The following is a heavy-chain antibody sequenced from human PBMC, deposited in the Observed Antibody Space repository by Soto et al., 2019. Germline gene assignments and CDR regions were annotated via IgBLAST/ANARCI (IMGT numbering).Heavy chain of an antibody. Sequence: PGGSLRLSCAAAGFTLGSYAMSWVRQAPGKGLEWVSAISGSGGSTYYADSVKGRFTISRDNSKNTLYLQMNSLRAEDTAVYYCAKLETTVTTRDAFDIWGKGTMVTVSS. D-gene: IGHD4-17*01. CDR2: ISGSGGST. CDR3: AKLETTVTTRDAFDI. J-gene: IGHJ3*02. V-gene: IGHV3-23*01. CDR1: GFTLGSYA.